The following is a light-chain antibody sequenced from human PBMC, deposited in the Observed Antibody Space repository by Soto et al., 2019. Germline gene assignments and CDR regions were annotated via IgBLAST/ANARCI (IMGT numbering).Light chain of an antibody. J-gene: IGKJ4*01. CDR2: GAS. CDR3: QQYGSTPLT. V-gene: IGKV3-20*01. Sequence: EIVLTQSPGTLSLSPGGRATLSCRASQSVSRNYVAWYQQKPGQSPRLLISGASNSASGIPDRFSGSASGADFTLSIARLEPEDFAMYYCQQYGSTPLTFGGGTKVEIK. CDR1: QSVSRNY.